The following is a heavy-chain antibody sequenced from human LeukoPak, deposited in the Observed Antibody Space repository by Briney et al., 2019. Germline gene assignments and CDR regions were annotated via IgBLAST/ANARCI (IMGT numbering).Heavy chain of an antibody. CDR1: GYTFTSYD. CDR3: ARFPQDGYNFKGDY. J-gene: IGHJ4*02. V-gene: IGHV1-8*01. Sequence: ASVKVSCKASGYTFTSYDINWVRQATGQGLEWMGWMNPNSGNTGYAQKFQGRVTMTRNTSISTAYMELSSLRSEDTAVYYCARFPQDGYNFKGDYWGQGTLVTVSS. D-gene: IGHD5-24*01. CDR2: MNPNSGNT.